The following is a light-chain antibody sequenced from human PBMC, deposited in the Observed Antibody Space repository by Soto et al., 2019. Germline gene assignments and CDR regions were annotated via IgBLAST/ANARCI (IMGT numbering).Light chain of an antibody. CDR2: DVS. Sequence: QSALTQPASVSGSPGQSITISCTGTSSDVGAYEYVSWYQQHPGKAPKLLIDDVSNRPSGVSTRFSGSKSGNAASLTISGLQAEDEGDYDCTSYTTRRLYVFGSGTKVTV. J-gene: IGLJ1*01. CDR1: SSDVGAYEY. V-gene: IGLV2-14*03. CDR3: TSYTTRRLYV.